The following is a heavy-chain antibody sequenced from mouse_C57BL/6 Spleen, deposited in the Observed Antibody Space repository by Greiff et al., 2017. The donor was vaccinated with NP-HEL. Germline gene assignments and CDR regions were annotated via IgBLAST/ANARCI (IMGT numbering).Heavy chain of an antibody. Sequence: QVQLQQSGAELVRPGSSVKLSCKASGYTFTSYWMHWVKQRPIQGLEWIGNIDPSDSETPYNQKFKDKATLTVDKSSSTAYMQRSSLTSEDSAVYYCAILGSSFFMDYWGQGTSVTVSS. J-gene: IGHJ4*01. CDR3: AILGSSFFMDY. D-gene: IGHD1-1*01. CDR1: GYTFTSYW. V-gene: IGHV1-52*01. CDR2: IDPSDSET.